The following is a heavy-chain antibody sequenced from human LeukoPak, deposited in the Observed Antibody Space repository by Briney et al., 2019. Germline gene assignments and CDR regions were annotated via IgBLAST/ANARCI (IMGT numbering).Heavy chain of an antibody. CDR1: GGSISSYY. CDR2: IYTSGST. CDR3: ARLNDYYDSSGYHLGYYYMDV. Sequence: SETLSLTCTVSGGSISSYYWSWIRQPAGKGLEWIGRIYTSGSTNYNPSLKSRVTMSVDTSKNQFPLKLSSVTAADTAVYYCARLNDYYDSSGYHLGYYYMDVWGKGTTVTVSS. V-gene: IGHV4-4*07. D-gene: IGHD3-22*01. J-gene: IGHJ6*03.